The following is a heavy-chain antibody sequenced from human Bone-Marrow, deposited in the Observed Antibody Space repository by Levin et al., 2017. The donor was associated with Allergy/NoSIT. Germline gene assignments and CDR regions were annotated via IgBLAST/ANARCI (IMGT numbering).Heavy chain of an antibody. CDR2: IYYSGST. D-gene: IGHD4-17*01. J-gene: IGHJ3*02. CDR1: GGSISSYY. CDR3: AGDSYGEDAFDI. Sequence: GSLRLSCTVSGGSISSYYWSWIRQPPGKGLEWIGYIYYSGSTNYNPSLKSRVTISVDTSKNQFSLKLSSVTAADTAVYYCAGDSYGEDAFDIWGQGTMVTVSS. V-gene: IGHV4-59*01.